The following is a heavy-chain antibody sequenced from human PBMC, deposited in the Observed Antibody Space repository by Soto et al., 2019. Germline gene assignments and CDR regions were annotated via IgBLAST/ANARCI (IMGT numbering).Heavy chain of an antibody. CDR1: GGTFSSYT. Sequence: ASVKVSCKASGGTFSSYTISWVRQAPGQGLEWMGWISAYNGNTNYAQKLQGRVTMTTDTSTSTAYMELRSLRSDDTAVYYCARAPYYDFWSGFDYWGQGTLVTVSS. CDR2: ISAYNGNT. V-gene: IGHV1-18*01. CDR3: ARAPYYDFWSGFDY. D-gene: IGHD3-3*01. J-gene: IGHJ4*02.